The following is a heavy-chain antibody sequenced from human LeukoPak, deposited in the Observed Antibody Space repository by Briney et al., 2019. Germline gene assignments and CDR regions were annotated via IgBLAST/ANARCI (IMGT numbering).Heavy chain of an antibody. J-gene: IGHJ3*02. D-gene: IGHD3-22*01. Sequence: ASVKVSCKASGYTFTGYYMHWVRQAPGQGLEWMGWINPNSGGTNYAQKFQGRVTMTRDTSISTAYMELSRLRSDDTAVYYCARPLAPYYDSSGYYGDAFDTWGQGTMVTVSP. CDR2: INPNSGGT. V-gene: IGHV1-2*02. CDR3: ARPLAPYYDSSGYYGDAFDT. CDR1: GYTFTGYY.